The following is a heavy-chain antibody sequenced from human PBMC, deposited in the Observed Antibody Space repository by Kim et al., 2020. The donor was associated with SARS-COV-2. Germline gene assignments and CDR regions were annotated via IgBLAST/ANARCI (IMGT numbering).Heavy chain of an antibody. V-gene: IGHV4-34*01. J-gene: IGHJ4*02. D-gene: IGHD2-2*01. CDR1: GGSFSGYY. CDR3: ARVVPAASQFDY. Sequence: SETLSLTCAVYGGSFSGYYWSWIRQPPGKGLEWIGEINHSGSTNYNPSLKSRVTISVDTSKNQFSLKLSSVTTADTAVYYCARVVPAASQFDYWGQGTLVTVSS. CDR2: INHSGST.